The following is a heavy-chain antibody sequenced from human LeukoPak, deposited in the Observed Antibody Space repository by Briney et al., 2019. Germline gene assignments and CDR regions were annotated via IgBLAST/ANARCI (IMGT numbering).Heavy chain of an antibody. CDR3: ARGGRSSSWYHPERGLILY. V-gene: IGHV3-48*02. CDR1: GFTFSSYS. Sequence: PGGSLRLSCAASGFTFSSYSMNWVRQAPGKGLEWVSYISSSSSTIYYADSVKGRFTISRDNAKNSLYLQMNSLRDEDTAVYYCARGGRSSSWYHPERGLILYWGQGTLVTVSS. CDR2: ISSSSSTI. D-gene: IGHD6-13*01. J-gene: IGHJ4*02.